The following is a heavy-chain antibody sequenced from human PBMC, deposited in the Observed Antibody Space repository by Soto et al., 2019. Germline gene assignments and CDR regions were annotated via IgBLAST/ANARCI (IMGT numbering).Heavy chain of an antibody. J-gene: IGHJ4*02. CDR1: GGSISSSNW. CDR2: IYHSGST. CDR3: ARETGYSSGWRQDY. D-gene: IGHD6-19*01. Sequence: SETLSLTCAVSGGSISSSNWWSWVRQPPGKGLEWIGEIYHSGSTNYNPSLKGRFTISRDNAKNTLYLQMNSLRVEDTAVYYCARETGYSSGWRQDYWGQGTLVTVSS. V-gene: IGHV4-4*02.